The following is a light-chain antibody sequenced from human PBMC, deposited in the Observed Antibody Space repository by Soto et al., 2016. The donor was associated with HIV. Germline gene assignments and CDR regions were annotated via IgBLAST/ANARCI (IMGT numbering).Light chain of an antibody. CDR2: SAS. V-gene: IGKV1-9*01. CDR1: QGISSY. J-gene: IGKJ1*01. CDR3: LQHNSYPWT. Sequence: DIQLTQSPSFLSASVGDRVTITCRASQGISSYLAWYQHTPGIAPKLLIYSASTLQGGVSSRFSGSGSGAEFTLTISSLQPEDFATYYCLQHNSYPWTFGQGTKVEVK.